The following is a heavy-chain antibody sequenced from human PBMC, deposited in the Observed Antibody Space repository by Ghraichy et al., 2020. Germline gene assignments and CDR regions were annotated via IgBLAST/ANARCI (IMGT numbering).Heavy chain of an antibody. J-gene: IGHJ6*02. CDR2: IYYSGST. D-gene: IGHD2-2*01. Sequence: SETLSLTCTVSGGSISSGDYYWSWIRQPPGKGLEWIGYIYYSGSTYYNPSLKSRVTISVDTSKNQFSLKLSSVTAADTAVYYCARVDWSTSCYVSGGCYYYYGMDVWGQGTTVTVSS. V-gene: IGHV4-30-4*01. CDR1: GGSISSGDYY. CDR3: ARVDWSTSCYVSGGCYYYYGMDV.